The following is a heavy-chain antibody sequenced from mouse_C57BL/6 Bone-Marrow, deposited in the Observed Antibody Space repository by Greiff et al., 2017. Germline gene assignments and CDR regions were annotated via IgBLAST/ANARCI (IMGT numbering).Heavy chain of an antibody. Sequence: VHVKQSGAELVRPGSSVKMSCKTSGYTFTSYGINWVKQRPGQGLEWIGYIYIGNGYTEYNEKFKGKATLTSDTSSSTAYMQLSSLTSEDSAIYFCARDYYGSSPLARDYWGQGTSVTVSS. CDR2: IYIGNGYT. D-gene: IGHD1-1*01. CDR3: ARDYYGSSPLARDY. V-gene: IGHV1-58*01. CDR1: GYTFTSYG. J-gene: IGHJ4*01.